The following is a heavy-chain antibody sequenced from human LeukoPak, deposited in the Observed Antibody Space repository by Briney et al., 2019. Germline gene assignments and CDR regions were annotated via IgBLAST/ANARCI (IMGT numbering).Heavy chain of an antibody. CDR2: INSDGSST. Sequence: GGSLRLSCAASEFTFSSYWLHWVRQAPGKGLVWVSRINSDGSSTSYADSVKGRFAISRDNTKNTLYLQMNNLRVDDTAVYYCARFSSGTVTTAGYWGQGTLVTVSS. J-gene: IGHJ4*02. CDR1: EFTFSSYW. V-gene: IGHV3-74*01. D-gene: IGHD4-17*01. CDR3: ARFSSGTVTTAGY.